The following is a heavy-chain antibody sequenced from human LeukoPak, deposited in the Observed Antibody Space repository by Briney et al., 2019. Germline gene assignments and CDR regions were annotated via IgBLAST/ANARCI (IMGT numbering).Heavy chain of an antibody. CDR3: ARTPGPMVRGLKFYYYGMDV. Sequence: ASVKVSCKTSGYTFSMYAIHWVRQAPGQRLEWMGWINGGNGDTKYSQRFQGRVTITRDTAATTAHMDLSNLRSDDTAAYYCARTPGPMVRGLKFYYYGMDVWGKGTTVTVSS. D-gene: IGHD3-10*01. CDR1: GYTFSMYA. J-gene: IGHJ6*04. V-gene: IGHV1-3*01. CDR2: INGGNGDT.